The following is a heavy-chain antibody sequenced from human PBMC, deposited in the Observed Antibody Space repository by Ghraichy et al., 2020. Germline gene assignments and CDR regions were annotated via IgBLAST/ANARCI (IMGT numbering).Heavy chain of an antibody. J-gene: IGHJ4*02. V-gene: IGHV5-51*01. CDR2: IYPGDSDT. D-gene: IGHD6-13*01. CDR1: GYSFTSYW. CDR3: ARRPAQQRGLAPLDY. Sequence: GESLNISCKGSGYSFTSYWIGWVRPMPGKGLEWMGIIYPGDSDTRYRPSFQGPVTIPADKSIRTAYLQWSRLKDSDTAMYYCARRPAQQRGLAPLDYWGQGTLVTVSP.